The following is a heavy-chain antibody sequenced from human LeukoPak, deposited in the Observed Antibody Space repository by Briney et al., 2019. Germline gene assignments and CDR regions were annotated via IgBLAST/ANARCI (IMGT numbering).Heavy chain of an antibody. CDR1: GFTFSSCA. D-gene: IGHD6-6*01. CDR2: INQDGSKE. V-gene: IGHV3-7*05. J-gene: IGHJ4*02. Sequence: PGGSLRLSCAASGFTFSSCAMNWVRQAPGRGLEWVANINQDGSKEYYVASVKGRFTVSRDNAKNSLYLQMNSLRAEDTAVYYCASQLAGDPNYWGQGTLVTVSS. CDR3: ASQLAGDPNY.